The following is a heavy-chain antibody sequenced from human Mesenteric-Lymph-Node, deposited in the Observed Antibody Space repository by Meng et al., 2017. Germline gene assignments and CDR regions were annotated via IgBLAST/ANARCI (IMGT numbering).Heavy chain of an antibody. CDR1: GYTFTCYV. CDR3: ARGLSHQSPSGSPDY. D-gene: IGHD1-26*01. V-gene: IGHV1-3*01. J-gene: IGHJ4*02. CDR2: INAGNGNA. Sequence: ASVKVSCKAPGYTFTCYVMHWVRQAPGQRLEWMGWINAGNGNAKYSQKFQGRVTITRDTTTSTAYMEMSSPRYENTAVYYCARGLSHQSPSGSPDYWGQGTLVTVSS.